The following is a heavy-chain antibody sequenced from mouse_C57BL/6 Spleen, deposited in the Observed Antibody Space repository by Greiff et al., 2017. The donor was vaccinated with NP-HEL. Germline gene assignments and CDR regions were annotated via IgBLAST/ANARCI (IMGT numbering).Heavy chain of an antibody. Sequence: VQLQQSGPELVKPGASVKISCKASGYTFTDYYMNWVKQSHGKSLEWIGDINPNNGGTSYNQMFKGKATLTVNKYSSTAYMELRSLTSEDSAVYYCARDPRLITTVVATRYFDYWGQGTTLTVSS. CDR3: ARDPRLITTVVATRYFDY. J-gene: IGHJ2*01. CDR2: INPNNGGT. D-gene: IGHD1-1*01. CDR1: GYTFTDYY. V-gene: IGHV1-26*01.